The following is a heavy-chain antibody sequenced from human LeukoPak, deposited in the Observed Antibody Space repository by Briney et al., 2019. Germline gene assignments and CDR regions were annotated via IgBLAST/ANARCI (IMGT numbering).Heavy chain of an antibody. CDR3: ARAGNGPWLPFDY. CDR1: GYTFTSYD. D-gene: IGHD3-22*01. Sequence: GASVKVSCKASGYTFTSYDFNWLRQATGQGPEWMGWMNPNSGATGYAQKFQGRITMTTDTSTSTAYMELRSLRSDDTAVYYCARAGNGPWLPFDYWGQGTLVTVSS. CDR2: MNPNSGAT. J-gene: IGHJ4*02. V-gene: IGHV1-8*01.